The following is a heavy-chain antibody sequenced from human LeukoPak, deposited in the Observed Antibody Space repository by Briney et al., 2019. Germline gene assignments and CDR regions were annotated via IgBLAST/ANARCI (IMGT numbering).Heavy chain of an antibody. D-gene: IGHD3-10*01. Sequence: SETLSLTCAVYGGSFSGHYWTWIRKPPGKGLEWIGEINHSGSTNYNPSLKSRVTISVDTSRNQFSLKMSSVTAADTAVYYCALTSRVTMIRVIRAFDVWGQGTMATVSS. J-gene: IGHJ3*01. V-gene: IGHV4-34*01. CDR1: GGSFSGHY. CDR3: ALTSRVTMIRVIRAFDV. CDR2: INHSGST.